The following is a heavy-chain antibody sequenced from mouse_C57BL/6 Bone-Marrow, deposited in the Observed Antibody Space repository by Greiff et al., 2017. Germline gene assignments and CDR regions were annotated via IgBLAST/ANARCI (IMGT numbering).Heavy chain of an antibody. CDR2: IYPGSGHT. J-gene: IGHJ2*01. V-gene: IGHV1-76*01. CDR3: ASRGHY. Sequence: VQLQQSGAELVRPGASVKLSCKASGYTFTDYYINWVKQRPGQGLEWIARIYPGSGHTYYNEKFKGKATLTAEKSSSTAYMQLSSLTSEDSAVYFCASRGHYWGQGTTLTVSS. CDR1: GYTFTDYY.